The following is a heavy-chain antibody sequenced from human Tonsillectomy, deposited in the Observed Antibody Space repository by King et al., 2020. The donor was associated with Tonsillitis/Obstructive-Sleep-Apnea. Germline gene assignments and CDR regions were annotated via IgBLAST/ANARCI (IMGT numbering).Heavy chain of an antibody. D-gene: IGHD4-17*01. CDR1: GFTFSSYG. J-gene: IGHJ4*02. CDR2: IWYDGSNK. CDR3: ARDASTVSYYFDY. Sequence: HVQLVESGGGVVQPGRSLRLSCAASGFTFSSYGMHWVRQAPGKGLEWVADIWYDGSNKYYADSVKGRFTISRDNSKNTLYLQMNSLRAEDTAVYYCARDASTVSYYFDYWGQGTLVTVSS. V-gene: IGHV3-33*01.